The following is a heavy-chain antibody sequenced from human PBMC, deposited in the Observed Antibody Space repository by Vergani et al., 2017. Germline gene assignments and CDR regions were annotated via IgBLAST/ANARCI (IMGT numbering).Heavy chain of an antibody. J-gene: IGHJ4*02. D-gene: IGHD6-19*01. V-gene: IGHV1-8*01. CDR2: MNPNSGNT. Sequence: VQLVQSGAEVKKPGESLKISCKASGYTFTSYDINWVRQATGQGLEWMGWMNPNSGNTGYAQKFQGRGTMTRNTSISTAYMELSSLRSEDTAVYYCARVIGVGQWLIDYWGQGTLVTVSS. CDR3: ARVIGVGQWLIDY. CDR1: GYTFTSYD.